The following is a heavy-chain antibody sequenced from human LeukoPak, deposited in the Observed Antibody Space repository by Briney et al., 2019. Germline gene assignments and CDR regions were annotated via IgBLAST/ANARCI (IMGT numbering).Heavy chain of an antibody. J-gene: IGHJ4*02. CDR2: IYYSGIT. CDR1: GGSISSSSYY. D-gene: IGHD2-21*02. Sequence: SETLSLTCTVSGGSISSSSYYWGWIRQPPGKGLEWIGSIYYSGITYYNPSLKSRVTISVDTSKNQFSLKLSSLTAADTAVYYCARAAYCGGDCYLFDYWGQGTLVTVFS. V-gene: IGHV4-39*01. CDR3: ARAAYCGGDCYLFDY.